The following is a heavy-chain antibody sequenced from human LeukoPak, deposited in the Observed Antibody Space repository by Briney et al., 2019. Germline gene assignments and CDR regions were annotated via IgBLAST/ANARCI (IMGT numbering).Heavy chain of an antibody. V-gene: IGHV3-53*01. J-gene: IGHJ4*02. CDR3: ARGNPGGEYY. CDR2: IYSGGST. Sequence: GGSLRLSCAASGFTASGNYMSWVRQAPGKGLEWVSTIYSGGSTYYADSVKGRFTISRDNSKNTLYLQMNSLRAEDTAVYYCARGNPGGEYYWGQGTLVTVSS. CDR1: GFTASGNY. D-gene: IGHD1-14*01.